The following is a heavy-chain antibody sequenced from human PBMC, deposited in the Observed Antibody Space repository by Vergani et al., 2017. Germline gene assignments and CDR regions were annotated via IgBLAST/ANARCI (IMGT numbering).Heavy chain of an antibody. V-gene: IGHV3-23*04. CDR1: GFTFSSYA. CDR3: AKGRTYYYDSSRDY. D-gene: IGHD3-22*01. Sequence: VQLVESGGGLVQPGGSLRLSCAASGFTFSSYAMSWVRQAPGKGLEWVSAISGSGGSTYYADSVKGRFTISRDNSKNTLYLQMNSLRDEDTDVYYCAKGRTYYYDSSRDYGGQGTLVTVSS. J-gene: IGHJ4*02. CDR2: ISGSGGST.